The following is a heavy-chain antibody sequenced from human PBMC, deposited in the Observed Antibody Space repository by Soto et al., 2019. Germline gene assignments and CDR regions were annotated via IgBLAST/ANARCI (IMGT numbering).Heavy chain of an antibody. J-gene: IGHJ6*03. D-gene: IGHD2-15*01. Sequence: QVQLVQSGAEVKKPGSSVMVSCKASGGTFSSYTISWVRQAPGQALEWMGRIITILGIANYAQKFQGRVTITADKSTSTVYMELSSLRSEDTAVYYCARDIVVVVAATDHYYYYYLDVWGKVTTVTVSS. CDR3: ARDIVVVVAATDHYYYYYLDV. V-gene: IGHV1-69*08. CDR1: GGTFSSYT. CDR2: IITILGIA.